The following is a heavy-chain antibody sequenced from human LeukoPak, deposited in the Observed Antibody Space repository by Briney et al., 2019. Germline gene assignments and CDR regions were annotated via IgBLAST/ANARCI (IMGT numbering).Heavy chain of an antibody. J-gene: IGHJ4*02. CDR3: ATAGYNYDNHGKDF. D-gene: IGHD3-16*01. CDR2: VKSKSDGGTT. V-gene: IGHV3-15*01. Sequence: PGGSLRLSCGASGFTFSNAWMTWVRQARGKGLEGIGRVKSKSDGGTTDYGAPVKGRFTISRNDADNTVYLLLNSLKTEDTAVYYCATAGYNYDNHGKDFWGQGPLATVSS. CDR1: GFTFSNAW.